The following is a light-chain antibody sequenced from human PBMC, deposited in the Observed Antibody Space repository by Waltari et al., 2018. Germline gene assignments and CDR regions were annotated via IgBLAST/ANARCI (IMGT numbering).Light chain of an antibody. CDR2: GAS. Sequence: EIVLTQSPGTLSLSPGERATLSCRASPSVSSSYLAWYQQKPGQAPRLLIYGASSRATGIPDRFSGSGSGTDFTLTISRLEPEDFAVYYCQQYGSSRSYTFGQGTKLEIK. CDR1: PSVSSSY. J-gene: IGKJ2*01. CDR3: QQYGSSRSYT. V-gene: IGKV3-20*01.